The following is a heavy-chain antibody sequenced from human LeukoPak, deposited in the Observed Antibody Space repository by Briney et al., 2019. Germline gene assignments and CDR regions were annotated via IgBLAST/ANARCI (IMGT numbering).Heavy chain of an antibody. J-gene: IGHJ4*02. V-gene: IGHV3-23*01. CDR3: AKAGRPQAVAGWIDY. Sequence: GGSLRLSCAASGFTFNNYVMSWVRQAPGKGLEWVSAMGGGGTTYYADYVKGRFTISRDTSKNTLYLQMNSLRAEDTAIYYCAKAGRPQAVAGWIDYWGQGTRVTVSS. CDR2: MGGGGTT. D-gene: IGHD6-19*01. CDR1: GFTFNNYV.